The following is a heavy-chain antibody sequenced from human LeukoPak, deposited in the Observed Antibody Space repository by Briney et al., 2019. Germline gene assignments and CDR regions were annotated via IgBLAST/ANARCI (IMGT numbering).Heavy chain of an antibody. CDR1: GFTFSSYS. V-gene: IGHV3-48*02. CDR3: ARDRTPYYDFWSGYFVGYYYCGMDV. D-gene: IGHD3-3*01. CDR2: ISSSSSTI. Sequence: GGSLRLSCAASGFTFSSYSMNWVRQAPGKGLEWVSYISSSSSTIYYADSVKGRFTISRDNAKNSLYLQMNSLRDEDTAVYYCARDRTPYYDFWSGYFVGYYYCGMDVWGQGTTVTVSS. J-gene: IGHJ6*02.